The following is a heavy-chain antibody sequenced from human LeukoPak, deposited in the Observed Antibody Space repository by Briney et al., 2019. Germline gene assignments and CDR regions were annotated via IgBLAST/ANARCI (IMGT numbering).Heavy chain of an antibody. CDR3: ARSNYGDYLFDY. J-gene: IGHJ4*02. CDR2: ISSSGSTI. D-gene: IGHD4-17*01. CDR1: GFTFSSYE. Sequence: GGSLRLSCAASGFTFSSYEMNWVRQAPGKGLEWVSYISSSGSTIYYADSVKGRFTISRDNAKNSLYLQMNSLRAEDTAVYYCARSNYGDYLFDYWGQGTLVTVSS. V-gene: IGHV3-48*03.